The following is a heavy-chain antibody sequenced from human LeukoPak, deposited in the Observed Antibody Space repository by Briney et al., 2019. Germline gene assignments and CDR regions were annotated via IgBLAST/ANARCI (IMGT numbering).Heavy chain of an antibody. CDR2: ITGSGATT. CDR1: GFTFSGHG. CDR3: AKDDNWLQFES. J-gene: IGHJ5*01. V-gene: IGHV3-23*01. D-gene: IGHD5-24*01. Sequence: PGGSLRLSCAAFGFTFSGHGMNWVRQAPGKGLEWVSGITGSGATTYYADSVKGRFTISRDNSKNTLYLQMNSLRAEDTAVYYCAKDDNWLQFESWGQGTLVTVSS.